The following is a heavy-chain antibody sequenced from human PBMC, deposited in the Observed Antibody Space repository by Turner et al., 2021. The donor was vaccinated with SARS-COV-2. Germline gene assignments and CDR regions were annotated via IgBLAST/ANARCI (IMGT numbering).Heavy chain of an antibody. CDR1: GFTFSSYA. CDR3: AKADRIMIVVVITLFDY. Sequence: EVQLLESGGGLVQPGGSLRLYCAAPGFTFSSYAMSWVRQAPGKGLEWVSAISGSGGSTYYADSVKGRFTISRDNSKNTLYLQMNSLRAEDTAVYYCAKADRIMIVVVITLFDYWGQGTLVTVSS. CDR2: ISGSGGST. D-gene: IGHD3-22*01. J-gene: IGHJ4*02. V-gene: IGHV3-23*01.